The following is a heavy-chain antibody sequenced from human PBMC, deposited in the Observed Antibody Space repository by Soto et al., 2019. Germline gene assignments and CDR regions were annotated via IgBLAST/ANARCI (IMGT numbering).Heavy chain of an antibody. D-gene: IGHD3-10*01. J-gene: IGHJ6*02. V-gene: IGHV1-46*01. CDR1: GYTFTSYY. Sequence: QVQLVQSGAEVKKPGASVKVSCKASGYTFTSYYMHWVRQAPGQGLEWMGIINPSGGSTSYAQKFQGRGTMTRDTSTSTVYMELSSLRSEDTAVYYCARDRRAHYYGSGSYTYYYYYGMDVWGQGTTVTVSS. CDR2: INPSGGST. CDR3: ARDRRAHYYGSGSYTYYYYYGMDV.